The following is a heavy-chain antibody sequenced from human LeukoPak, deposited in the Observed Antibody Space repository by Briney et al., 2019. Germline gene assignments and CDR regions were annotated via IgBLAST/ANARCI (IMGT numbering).Heavy chain of an antibody. V-gene: IGHV5-51*01. CDR2: IYPGDSDT. D-gene: IGHD6-19*01. J-gene: IGHJ4*02. CDR1: GYSFTSYW. Sequence: PGESLKISCKGSGYSFTSYWIGWVRRMPGRGLEGMGIIYPGDSDTRYSPSFQGQVTISADKSISTAYLQWSSLKASDTAMYYCARDPYNSGWYDYWGQGTLVTVSS. CDR3: ARDPYNSGWYDY.